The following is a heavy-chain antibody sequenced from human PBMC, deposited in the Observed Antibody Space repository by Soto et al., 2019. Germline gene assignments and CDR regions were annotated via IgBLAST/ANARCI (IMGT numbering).Heavy chain of an antibody. V-gene: IGHV3-74*02. CDR3: ARGDCVGGTRYSLAGSFYYYMDV. CDR2: INSDGSVS. J-gene: IGHJ6*03. Sequence: EVQLVESGGGLVQPGGSLRLSCAASGFTFSNYWMYWVRQAPGKGLEWVSRINSDGSVSSHADSVKGRLTISRDNVKNTLYLHMDSLRAEDTAVYYCARGDCVGGTRYSLAGSFYYYMDVWGKGTTVTVFS. D-gene: IGHD2-15*01. CDR1: GFTFSNYW.